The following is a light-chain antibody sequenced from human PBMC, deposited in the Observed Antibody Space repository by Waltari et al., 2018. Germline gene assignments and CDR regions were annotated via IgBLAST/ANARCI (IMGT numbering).Light chain of an antibody. Sequence: QTVVTQEPSFSVSPGGTVTLTCGLSSGSVSTTYYLSWYQQTPGQAPRTLIYSTNIRSSGVPDRFSGSILGNKAALIITGAQAVDASDYYCLLYMPSGDWLFGGGTKLTVL. CDR2: STN. J-gene: IGLJ3*02. CDR1: SGSVSTTYY. V-gene: IGLV8-61*01. CDR3: LLYMPSGDWL.